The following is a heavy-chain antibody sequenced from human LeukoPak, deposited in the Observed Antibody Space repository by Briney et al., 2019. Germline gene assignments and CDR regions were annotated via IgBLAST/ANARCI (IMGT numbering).Heavy chain of an antibody. CDR3: LRGRDFDY. CDR1: GYTFTDYY. J-gene: IGHJ4*02. CDR2: MNPNSGGT. Sequence: ASVKVSCKASGYTFTDYYMHWVRQAPGQGLEWMGWMNPNSGGTKCAQKFQGRVTMTRDTSISTAYMELSRLRSDDTAVYYCLRGRDFDYWGQGTLVTVSS. V-gene: IGHV1-2*02.